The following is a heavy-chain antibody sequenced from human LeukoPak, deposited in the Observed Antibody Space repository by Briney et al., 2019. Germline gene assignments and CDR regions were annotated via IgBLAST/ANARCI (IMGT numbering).Heavy chain of an antibody. V-gene: IGHV3-48*01. CDR2: ISSSSSTI. CDR1: GGSISSSS. J-gene: IGHJ4*02. CDR3: ARVLEQLFVFFDY. Sequence: ETLSLTCTVSGGSISSSSYYWGWIRQPPGKGLEWVSYISSSSSTIYYADSVKGRFTISRDNAKNSLYLQMNSLRAEDTAVYYCARVLEQLFVFFDYWGQGTLVTVSS. D-gene: IGHD3-3*01.